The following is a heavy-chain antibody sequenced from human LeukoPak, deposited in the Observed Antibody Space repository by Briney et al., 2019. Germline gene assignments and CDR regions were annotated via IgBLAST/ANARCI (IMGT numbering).Heavy chain of an antibody. CDR3: AREVQDILTVYPFLDP. CDR2: VHPSGGST. V-gene: IGHV1-46*01. J-gene: IGHJ5*02. CDR1: GYTFTSYF. D-gene: IGHD3-9*01. Sequence: ASVKVSCKASGYTFTSYFIHWVRQPPGQGPEWVGIVHPSGGSTSYAEKFQGRVTMTSDTSTSTVYMELSSLRSEDTAVYYCAREVQDILTVYPFLDPWGQGTLVTVSS.